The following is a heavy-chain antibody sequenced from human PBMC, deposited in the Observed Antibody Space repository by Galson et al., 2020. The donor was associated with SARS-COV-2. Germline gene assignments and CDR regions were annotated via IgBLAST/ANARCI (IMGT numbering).Heavy chain of an antibody. Sequence: GESLKISCAASGFTFSSYAMHWVRQAPGKGLEWVAVISYDGSNKYYADSVKGRFTISRDNSKNTLYLQMNSLRAEDTAVYYCAIVADSGSHTVFAYRGPGTLVPV. J-gene: IGHJ4*02. CDR3: AIVADSGSHTVFAY. V-gene: IGHV3-30*14. D-gene: IGHD1-26*01. CDR1: GFTFSSYA. CDR2: ISYDGSNK.